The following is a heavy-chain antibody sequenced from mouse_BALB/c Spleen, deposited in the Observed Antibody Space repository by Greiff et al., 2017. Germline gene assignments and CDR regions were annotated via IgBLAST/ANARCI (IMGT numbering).Heavy chain of an antibody. J-gene: IGHJ4*01. D-gene: IGHD2-14*01. CDR3: ARHGNRYDAMDY. Sequence: EVKLMESGGDLVKPGGSLKLSCAASGFTFSSYGMSWVRQTPDKRLEWVATISSGGSYTYYPDSVKGRFTISRDNAKNTLYLQMSSLKSEDTAMYYCARHGNRYDAMDYWGQGTSVTVSS. V-gene: IGHV5-6*01. CDR2: ISSGGSYT. CDR1: GFTFSSYG.